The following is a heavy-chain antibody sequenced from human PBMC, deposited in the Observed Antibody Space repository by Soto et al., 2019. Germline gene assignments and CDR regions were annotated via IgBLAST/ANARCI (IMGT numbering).Heavy chain of an antibody. J-gene: IGHJ6*02. D-gene: IGHD3-22*01. CDR1: GGTFSSYA. Sequence: SVKVSCKASGGTFSSYAISWVRQASGQGLEWMGGIIPIFGTANYAQKFQGRVTITADKSTSTAYMELSSLRSEDTAVYYCARDSFYYYYDSSGPWYYYGMDVWGQGTTVTVSS. CDR2: IIPIFGTA. CDR3: ARDSFYYYYDSSGPWYYYGMDV. V-gene: IGHV1-69*06.